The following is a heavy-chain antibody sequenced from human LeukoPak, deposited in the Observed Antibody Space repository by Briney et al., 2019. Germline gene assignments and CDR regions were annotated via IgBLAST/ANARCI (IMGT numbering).Heavy chain of an antibody. J-gene: IGHJ4*02. CDR1: GFSFSSYW. D-gene: IGHD6-13*01. V-gene: IGHV3-7*01. Sequence: PGGSLRLSCAASGFSFSSYWMTWVRQAPGKGLEWVANIKQDGSEKYYVDSVMGRFTISRDNAKNSLYLQMNSLRAEDTAVYYCARMSTSSWHVCDYWGQGTLVTVSS. CDR3: ARMSTSSWHVCDY. CDR2: IKQDGSEK.